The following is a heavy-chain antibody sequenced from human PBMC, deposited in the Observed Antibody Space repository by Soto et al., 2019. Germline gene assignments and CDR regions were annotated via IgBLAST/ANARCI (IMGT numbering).Heavy chain of an antibody. V-gene: IGHV4-4*02. Sequence: PSETLSLTCAVSGGSISSSNWWSWVRQPPGKGLEWIGEIYHSGSTNYNPSLKSRVTISVDKSKNQFSLKLSSVTAADTAVYYCARDRRGGCSGGSCYSYYYYGMDVWGQGTTVTVS. D-gene: IGHD2-15*01. J-gene: IGHJ6*02. CDR3: ARDRRGGCSGGSCYSYYYYGMDV. CDR2: IYHSGST. CDR1: GGSISSSNW.